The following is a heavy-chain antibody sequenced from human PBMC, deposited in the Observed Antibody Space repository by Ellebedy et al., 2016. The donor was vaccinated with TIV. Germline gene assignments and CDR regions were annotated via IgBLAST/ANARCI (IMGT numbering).Heavy chain of an antibody. CDR3: ATRITLIY. Sequence: GESLKISCAASGFTFSRYAMSWVRQAPGKGLEWISVIAGGSYGYVAYYADAVKGRFTVSRDNSKNTLSLQMNSLRAEDTAIYYCATRITLIYWGQGTLVTVSS. J-gene: IGHJ4*02. CDR2: IAGGSYGYVA. V-gene: IGHV3-23*01. CDR1: GFTFSRYA. D-gene: IGHD3-22*01.